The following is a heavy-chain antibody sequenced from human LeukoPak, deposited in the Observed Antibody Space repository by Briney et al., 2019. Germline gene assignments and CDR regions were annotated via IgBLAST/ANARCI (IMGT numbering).Heavy chain of an antibody. Sequence: GGSLRLSCAASGFTFSSYAMHWVRQAPGKGLEWVAVISYDGSNKYYADSVKGRFTISRDNSKNTLYLQMNSLRAEDTAVYYCARDQAYYYDSSGYSYYFDYWGQGTLVTVSS. D-gene: IGHD3-22*01. V-gene: IGHV3-30-3*01. J-gene: IGHJ4*02. CDR1: GFTFSSYA. CDR2: ISYDGSNK. CDR3: ARDQAYYYDSSGYSYYFDY.